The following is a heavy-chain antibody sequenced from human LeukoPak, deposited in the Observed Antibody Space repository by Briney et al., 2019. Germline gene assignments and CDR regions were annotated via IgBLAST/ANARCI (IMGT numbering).Heavy chain of an antibody. CDR3: ARDMVSASGYFQH. D-gene: IGHD3-10*01. CDR2: INHSGST. J-gene: IGHJ1*01. CDR1: GGSFSGYY. Sequence: PSETLSLTCAVYGGSFSGYYWSWIRQPPGKGLEWIGEINHSGSTNYNPSLKSRVTISVDTSKNQFSLKLSSVTAADTAVYYCARDMVSASGYFQHWGQGILVTVSS. V-gene: IGHV4-34*01.